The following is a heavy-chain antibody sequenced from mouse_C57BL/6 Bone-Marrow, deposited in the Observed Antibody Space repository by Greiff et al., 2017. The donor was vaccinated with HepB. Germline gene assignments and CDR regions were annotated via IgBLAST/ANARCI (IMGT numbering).Heavy chain of an antibody. V-gene: IGHV1-82*01. Sequence: VQLQQSGPELVKPGASVKISCKASGYAFSSSWMNWVKQRPGKGLEWIGRIYPGDGDTNYNGKFKGKATLTADKSSSPAYMQLSSLTSEDSAVYFCANFYPWFAYWGQGTLVTVSA. CDR1: GYAFSSSW. D-gene: IGHD2-1*01. J-gene: IGHJ3*01. CDR3: ANFYPWFAY. CDR2: IYPGDGDT.